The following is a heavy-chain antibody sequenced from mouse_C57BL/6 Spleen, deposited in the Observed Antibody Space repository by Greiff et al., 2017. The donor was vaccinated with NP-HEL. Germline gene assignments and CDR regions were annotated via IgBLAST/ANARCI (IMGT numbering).Heavy chain of an antibody. V-gene: IGHV2-2*01. J-gene: IGHJ3*01. CDR2: IWSGGST. D-gene: IGHD1-1*01. Sequence: VKLMESGPGLVQPSQSLSITCTVSGFSLTSYGVHWVRQSPGKGLEWLGVIWSGGSTDDNAAFISSLSISKDNSKSQVFFKMNSLQADDTAIYYCARTYYAGFAYWGQGTLVTVSA. CDR1: GFSLTSYG. CDR3: ARTYYAGFAY.